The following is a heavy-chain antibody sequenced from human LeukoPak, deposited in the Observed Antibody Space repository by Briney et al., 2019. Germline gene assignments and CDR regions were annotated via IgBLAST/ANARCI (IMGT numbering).Heavy chain of an antibody. CDR2: LYYSGNT. Sequence: SETLSLTCTVSGGSISSDSYYWGWIRQPPGKGLEWIGSLYYSGNTYYNPSLKSRVTISVDTSKNQFSLRLSSVTAADTAVYYCAGHHPRNTVDFWGQGTLVTVSS. J-gene: IGHJ4*02. CDR1: GGSISSDSYY. CDR3: AGHHPRNTVDF. V-gene: IGHV4-39*01. D-gene: IGHD2-8*02.